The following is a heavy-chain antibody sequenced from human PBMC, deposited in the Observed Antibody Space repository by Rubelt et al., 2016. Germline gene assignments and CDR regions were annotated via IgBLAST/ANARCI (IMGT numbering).Heavy chain of an antibody. V-gene: IGHV3-30*04. D-gene: IGHD6-13*01. CDR3: AKDNANGSSAFDI. CDR2: ISYDGSNK. J-gene: IGHJ3*02. Sequence: VQLVESGGGLIQPGGSLRLSCAASGFTFSSYAMHWVRQAPGKGLEWVAVISYDGSNKFFAGSLKGRFTIARENSKNRLYLQMNSLRAEDTAVYYCAKDNANGSSAFDIWGQGTMVTVSS. CDR1: GFTFSSYA.